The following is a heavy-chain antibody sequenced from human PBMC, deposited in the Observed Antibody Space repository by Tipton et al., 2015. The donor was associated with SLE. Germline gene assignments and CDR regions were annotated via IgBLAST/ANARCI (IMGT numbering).Heavy chain of an antibody. Sequence: GLVKPSETLSLTCAVSGESLSGYYWSWIRQSPGKGLEWIGSISYDGSTYYSPSLESRVTISVDTSKNQFSLKLSSVTAADTAVYYCARDPYDSWSDYQATFDYWGQGTLVTVSP. CDR3: ARDPYDSWSDYQATFDY. CDR2: ISYDGST. CDR1: GESLSGYY. D-gene: IGHD3-3*01. J-gene: IGHJ4*02. V-gene: IGHV4-38-2*02.